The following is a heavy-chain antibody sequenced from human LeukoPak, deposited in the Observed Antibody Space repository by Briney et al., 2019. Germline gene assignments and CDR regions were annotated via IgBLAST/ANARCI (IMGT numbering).Heavy chain of an antibody. V-gene: IGHV3-66*01. CDR3: ATSLASARAAGDYFDNT. Sequence: PRGSLCLSCAASGFSVSSKYMSWVRQAPGKGLEWVSVVYSSGSTYYADSLKGRFTISRHNSKNTLSLRMNSLRAEDTAVYYCATSLASARAAGDYFDNTGARALWSVSS. CDR1: GFSVSSKY. J-gene: IGHJ4*02. CDR2: VYSSGST. D-gene: IGHD6-6*01.